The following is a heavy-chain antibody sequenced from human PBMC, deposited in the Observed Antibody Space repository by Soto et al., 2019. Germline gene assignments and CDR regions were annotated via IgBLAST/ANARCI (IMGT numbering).Heavy chain of an antibody. Sequence: GGSLRLSCAASGFTFSSYAMSWVRQAPGKGLEWVSAISGSGGSTYYADSVKGRFTISRDNSKNPLYLQMNSRGAEDTAVFYFAKDIHGIGPQNAYNWFDPWGQGTLVTVSS. CDR1: GFTFSSYA. V-gene: IGHV3-23*01. CDR3: AKDIHGIGPQNAYNWFDP. D-gene: IGHD1-1*01. J-gene: IGHJ5*02. CDR2: ISGSGGST.